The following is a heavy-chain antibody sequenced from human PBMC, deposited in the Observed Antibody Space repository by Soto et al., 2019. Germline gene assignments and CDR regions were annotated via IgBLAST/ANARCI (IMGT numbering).Heavy chain of an antibody. CDR3: AKGKSRPYYYYGMDV. CDR2: ISYDGSNK. CDR1: GFTFSSYG. V-gene: IGHV3-30*18. Sequence: VGSLRLSCAASGFTFSSYGMHWARQAPGKGLEWVAVISYDGSNKYYADSVKGRFTISGDNSKNTLYLQMNSLRAEDTAVYYCAKGKSRPYYYYGMDVWGQGTTVTVSS. J-gene: IGHJ6*02.